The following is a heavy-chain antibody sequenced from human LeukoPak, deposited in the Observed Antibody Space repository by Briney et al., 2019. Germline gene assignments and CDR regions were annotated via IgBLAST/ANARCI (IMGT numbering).Heavy chain of an antibody. CDR3: AKVSYYYDSSGYYYFDY. CDR2: IRYDGSNK. D-gene: IGHD3-22*01. V-gene: IGHV3-30*02. Sequence: GGSLRLSCAASGFTFSSYGMHWVRQAPGKGLEWVAFIRYDGSNKYYADSVKGRFTISRDNSKNTLYLQMNSLRAEDTAVYYCAKVSYYYDSSGYYYFDYWGQGTLVTVSS. J-gene: IGHJ4*02. CDR1: GFTFSSYG.